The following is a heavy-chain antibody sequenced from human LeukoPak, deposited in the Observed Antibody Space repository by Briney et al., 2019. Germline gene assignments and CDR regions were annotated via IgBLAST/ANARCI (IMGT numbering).Heavy chain of an antibody. CDR1: GYSISSAYY. Sequence: PSETLSLTCAVSGYSISSAYYWGWIRQPPGKGLEWIGNIYHSGGIYYNPSLKSRVTISVDTSKNHFSLKLYSVTAADTAVYYCASGTVTNRFDLWGQGTLVTVSS. D-gene: IGHD4-17*01. V-gene: IGHV4-38-2*01. CDR2: IYHSGGI. J-gene: IGHJ5*02. CDR3: ASGTVTNRFDL.